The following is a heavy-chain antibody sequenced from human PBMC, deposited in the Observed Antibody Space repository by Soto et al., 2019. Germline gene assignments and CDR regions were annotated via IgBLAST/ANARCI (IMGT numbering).Heavy chain of an antibody. CDR2: RWYDGSNK. J-gene: IGHJ6*02. D-gene: IGHD6-13*01. Sequence: QVQLVESGGGVVQPGRSLRLSCSASGFTFSSYGMHWVGQAPGKGLEWVAVRWYDGSNKYYADYVKGRFTISRDNSKNTLTLQMNSLRAADTAVYYCARDCSSNHYYYYGMDVWGQGTTVTVSS. CDR3: ARDCSSNHYYYYGMDV. CDR1: GFTFSSYG. V-gene: IGHV3-33*01.